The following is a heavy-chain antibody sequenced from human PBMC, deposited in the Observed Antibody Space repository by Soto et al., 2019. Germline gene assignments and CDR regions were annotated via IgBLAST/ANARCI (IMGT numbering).Heavy chain of an antibody. J-gene: IGHJ3*02. CDR2: INHSGST. CDR1: GVSFSGYY. CDR3: ARGRIMVRGVIRRAELVSDI. D-gene: IGHD3-10*01. Sequence: PSETLSFSCAVYGVSFSGYYWSWIRQPPGKGLEWIGEINHSGSTNYNPSLKSRVTISVDTSKNQFSLKLSSVTAADTAVYYCARGRIMVRGVIRRAELVSDIWGQGTMVTVSS. V-gene: IGHV4-34*01.